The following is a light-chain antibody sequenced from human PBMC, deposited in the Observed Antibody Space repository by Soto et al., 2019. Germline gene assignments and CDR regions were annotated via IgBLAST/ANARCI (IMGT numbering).Light chain of an antibody. CDR3: QHYSNWPPT. V-gene: IGKV3-15*01. CDR2: YAS. J-gene: IGKJ3*01. CDR1: ESVHRN. Sequence: EVVMTQSPGTLSVSPGERVTLSCRASESVHRNLAWYHQQPGQGPSLLIYYASTRATGVPDRFTGSGSGTEFTLTISSLQSEDFGVYHCQHYSNWPPTFGPGTKVEIK.